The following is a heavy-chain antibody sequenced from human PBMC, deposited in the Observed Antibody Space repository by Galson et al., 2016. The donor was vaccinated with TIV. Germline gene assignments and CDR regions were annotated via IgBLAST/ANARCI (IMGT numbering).Heavy chain of an antibody. J-gene: IGHJ4*02. V-gene: IGHV2-70*11. CDR3: ARISGYYDSSGHYIPRSFDY. D-gene: IGHD3-22*01. CDR2: IDWDDDK. CDR1: GFSLNTDGMC. Sequence: PALVKPTQTLTLTCTFSGFSLNTDGMCVNWIRQPPGEALEWLARIDWDDDKSYTSSLTTRLTISKDTPKNQVVLTMTNMDPVDTATYYCARISGYYDSSGHYIPRSFDYWGQGTPVTVSS.